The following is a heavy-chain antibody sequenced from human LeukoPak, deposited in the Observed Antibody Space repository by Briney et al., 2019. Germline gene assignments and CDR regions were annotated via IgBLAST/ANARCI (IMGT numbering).Heavy chain of an antibody. Sequence: ASVKVSCKASGYTFTIYYINWVRQATGQGLEGMGWMNTNSGNTGCAQKFQGKITMTKGTYIRKAYMELSSLRFEDTAVYYCARINYYQSGSYYVDYWGQGTLVTVSS. V-gene: IGHV1-8*01. D-gene: IGHD3-10*01. CDR3: ARINYYQSGSYYVDY. J-gene: IGHJ4*02. CDR2: MNTNSGNT. CDR1: GYTFTIYY.